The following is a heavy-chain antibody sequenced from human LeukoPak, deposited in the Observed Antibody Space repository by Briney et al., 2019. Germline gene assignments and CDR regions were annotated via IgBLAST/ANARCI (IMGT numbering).Heavy chain of an antibody. CDR2: IYYSGST. D-gene: IGHD3-22*01. J-gene: IGHJ3*01. V-gene: IGHV4-39*01. CDR3: ARTMRRPPNYDSSGYYFGYGALDF. CDR1: GGSISSSGFY. Sequence: SETLSLTCIVSGGSISSSGFYWGWIRQPPGKGLEWIGSIYYSGSTYYNPSLKSRVTMNVDTPKNQFSLKLSSVTAADTAVYYCARTMRRPPNYDSSGYYFGYGALDFWGQGTMVTVSS.